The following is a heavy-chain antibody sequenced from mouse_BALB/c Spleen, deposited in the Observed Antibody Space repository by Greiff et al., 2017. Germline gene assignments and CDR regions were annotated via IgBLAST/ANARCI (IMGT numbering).Heavy chain of an antibody. CDR1: GYAFTNYL. CDR2: INPGSGGT. V-gene: IGHV1-54*01. CDR3: ARQGYGNPGAY. J-gene: IGHJ3*01. Sequence: QVQLKQSGAELVRPGTSVKVSCKASGYAFTNYLIEWVKQRPGQGLEWIGVINPGSGGTNYNEKFKGKATLTADKSSSTAYMQLSSLTSDDSAVYFCARQGYGNPGAYWGQGTLVPVSA. D-gene: IGHD2-10*02.